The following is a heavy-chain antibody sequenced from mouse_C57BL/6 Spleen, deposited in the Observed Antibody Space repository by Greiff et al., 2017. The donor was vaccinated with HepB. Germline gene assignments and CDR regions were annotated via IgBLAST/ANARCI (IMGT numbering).Heavy chain of an antibody. Sequence: EVQLQQSGPELVKPGASVKISCKASGYTFTDYYMNWVKQSHGKSLEWIGDINPNNGGTSYNQKFKGKATLTVDKSSSTAYMELRSLTSEDSAVYYCEREGGYFWGQGTTLTVA. CDR1: GYTFTDYY. J-gene: IGHJ2*01. CDR3: EREGGYF. V-gene: IGHV1-26*01. CDR2: INPNNGGT.